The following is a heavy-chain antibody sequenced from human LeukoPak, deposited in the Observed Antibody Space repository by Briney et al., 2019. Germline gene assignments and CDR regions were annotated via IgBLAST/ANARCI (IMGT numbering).Heavy chain of an antibody. D-gene: IGHD3-10*01. CDR3: ARMFGREVRGVTIWHGDY. Sequence: PGRSLRLSCAASGFTFSSYGMHWVRQAPGKGLEWVAVISYDGSNKYYADSVKGRFTISRDNAKNSLYLQMNSLRAEDTAVYYCARMFGREVRGVTIWHGDYWGQGTLVTVSS. CDR1: GFTFSSYG. J-gene: IGHJ4*02. V-gene: IGHV3-30*03. CDR2: ISYDGSNK.